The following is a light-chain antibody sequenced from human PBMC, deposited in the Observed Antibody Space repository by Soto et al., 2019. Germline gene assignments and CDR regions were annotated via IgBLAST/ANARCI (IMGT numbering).Light chain of an antibody. CDR2: GAS. CDR3: QQYGSSRFT. CDR1: QSISSSY. J-gene: IGKJ3*01. Sequence: DIVLTQSPGTLSLSPGERATLSCRASQSISSSYLAWYQQKPGQAPRLLVYGASSRATGIPDRFSGSGYGTDFTFTISRLEPEDFAVYYCQQYGSSRFTFGPGTKVDIK. V-gene: IGKV3-20*01.